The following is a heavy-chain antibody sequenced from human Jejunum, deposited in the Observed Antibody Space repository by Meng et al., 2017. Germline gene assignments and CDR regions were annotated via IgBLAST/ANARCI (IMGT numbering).Heavy chain of an antibody. V-gene: IGHV1-2*04. J-gene: IGHJ4*02. CDR2: TNPDTGGT. D-gene: IGHD1-1*01. CDR1: GYTFSDHH. CDR3: ARDAGSFLDYYFDS. Sequence: QVQLVQSGAEVKKSGASVKVLCKASGYTFSDHHIHWVRQAPGQGLEWMGWTNPDTGGTNYAQKFQGWVTMTRDTSISTAYMELRRLRSDDTAVYYCARDAGSFLDYYFDSWGQGTLVTV.